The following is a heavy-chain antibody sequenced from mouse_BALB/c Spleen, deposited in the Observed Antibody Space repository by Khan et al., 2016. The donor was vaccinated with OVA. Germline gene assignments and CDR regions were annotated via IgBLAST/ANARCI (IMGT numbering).Heavy chain of an antibody. CDR3: GRYYGSSIAY. D-gene: IGHD1-1*01. V-gene: IGHV1-80*01. J-gene: IGHJ3*01. Sequence: QVQLKQSGAELVRPGSSVKISCKASGYAFSSYWMNWVMQRPGQGLVWIGQIYPGNGDTNYNGKFKGKVTLTADKSSSTAHMQLSSLTPEDSAVYFCGRYYGSSIAYWGQGTMVTVSA. CDR2: IYPGNGDT. CDR1: GYAFSSYW.